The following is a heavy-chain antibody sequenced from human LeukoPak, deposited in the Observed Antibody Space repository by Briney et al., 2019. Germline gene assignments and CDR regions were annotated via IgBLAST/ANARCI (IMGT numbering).Heavy chain of an antibody. CDR3: AKDRRSSYYYDSSGYYFDY. D-gene: IGHD3-22*01. CDR1: GFTFSSYS. CDR2: ISGSGGST. Sequence: GGSLRLSCAASGFTFSSYSMNWVRQAPGKGLEWVSAISGSGGSTYYADSVKGRFTISRDNSKNTLYLQMNSLRAEDTAVYYCAKDRRSSYYYDSSGYYFDYWGQGTLVTVSS. J-gene: IGHJ4*02. V-gene: IGHV3-23*01.